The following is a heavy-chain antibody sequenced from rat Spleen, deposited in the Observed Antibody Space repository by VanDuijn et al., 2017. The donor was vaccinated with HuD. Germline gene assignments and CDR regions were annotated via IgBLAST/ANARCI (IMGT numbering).Heavy chain of an antibody. J-gene: IGHJ2*01. Sequence: EVQLVESGGDLVQPGRSLKLTCEASGFTFNNYWMTWIRQAPGKGLEWVATITHIGGITYYPDSVKGRFTISRDNAKSTLYLQMNSLRSEDTATYYCTREDWVPDYWGQGVKVTISS. D-gene: IGHD5-1*01. CDR2: ITHIGGIT. CDR1: GFTFNNYW. V-gene: IGHV5-31*01. CDR3: TREDWVPDY.